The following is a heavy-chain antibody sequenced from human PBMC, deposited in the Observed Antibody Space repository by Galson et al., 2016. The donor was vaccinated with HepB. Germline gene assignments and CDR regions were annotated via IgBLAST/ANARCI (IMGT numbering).Heavy chain of an antibody. CDR2: TYYRSKWYY. V-gene: IGHV6-1*01. D-gene: IGHD1-14*01. J-gene: IGHJ4*02. Sequence: AISGDSVSGNGAAAWNWFRQSPSRGLEWLGRTYYRSKWYYEYALSVTSRITISPDTSKNQFSLQLNSVTPEDAAVYFCARETRNAFDYWGQGTLVTVSS. CDR3: ARETRNAFDY. CDR1: GDSVSGNGAAA.